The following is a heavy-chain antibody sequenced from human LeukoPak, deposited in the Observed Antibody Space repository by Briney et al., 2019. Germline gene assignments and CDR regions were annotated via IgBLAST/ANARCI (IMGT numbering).Heavy chain of an antibody. Sequence: GASVKVSCKASGFTFTSSAVQWVRQARGKLLEWRGWIVVGSGNTNYAQKFQERVTITRDMSTSTAYMELSSLRSEDTAVYYCAAAFSDFWSGQFDYWGQGTLVTVSS. CDR2: IVVGSGNT. D-gene: IGHD3-3*01. V-gene: IGHV1-58*01. CDR3: AAAFSDFWSGQFDY. CDR1: GFTFTSSA. J-gene: IGHJ4*02.